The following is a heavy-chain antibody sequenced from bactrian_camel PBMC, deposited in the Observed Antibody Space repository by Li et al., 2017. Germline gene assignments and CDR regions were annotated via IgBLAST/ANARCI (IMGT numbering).Heavy chain of an antibody. CDR2: IDSDGSQT. Sequence: HVQLVESGGGSVQAGGSLRLSCAASGFTFSRYSMSWVRQAPGKGMDWVSSIDSDGSQTDYADSVKGRFTISRDNAKNTVYLQMNSLKSEDSALYYCNTTYPTYDGGWSTSKARGQGTQVTVS. CDR3: NTTYPTYDGGWSTSKA. J-gene: IGHJ4*01. D-gene: IGHD3*01. V-gene: IGHV3S6*01. CDR1: GFTFSRYS.